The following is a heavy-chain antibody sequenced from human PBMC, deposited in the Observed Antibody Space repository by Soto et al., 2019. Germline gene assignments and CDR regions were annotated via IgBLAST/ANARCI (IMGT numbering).Heavy chain of an antibody. J-gene: IGHJ4*02. Sequence: SETLSRTCIVSGESISSSSYYWGWIRQPPGKGLEWIGSIYYSGRTYYNPSFKSRVTISIDTSKNQFSLKLSSVTATDTAVYYCARQRTTVVTQAYFDHWGQGALVTVSS. CDR2: IYYSGRT. D-gene: IGHD2-21*02. V-gene: IGHV4-39*01. CDR1: GESISSSSYY. CDR3: ARQRTTVVTQAYFDH.